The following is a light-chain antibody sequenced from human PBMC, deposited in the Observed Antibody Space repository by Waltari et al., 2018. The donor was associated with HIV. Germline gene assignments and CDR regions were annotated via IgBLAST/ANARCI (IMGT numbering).Light chain of an antibody. CDR3: HQYATSPRT. CDR2: GTS. Sequence: ELVLTQSPGSLSLSPGESATLSCRGSENVGSRYLAWCQHRPGQGPRLLIYGTSTRATGIPDRFRGGGSGTDFTLTLKRLGPEDFAVYYCHQYATSPRTFGGGTKVEVK. CDR1: ENVGSRY. V-gene: IGKV3-20*01. J-gene: IGKJ4*02.